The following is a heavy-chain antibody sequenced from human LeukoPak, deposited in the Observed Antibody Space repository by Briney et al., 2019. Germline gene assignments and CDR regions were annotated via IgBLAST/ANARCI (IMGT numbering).Heavy chain of an antibody. CDR2: ISSSGSTI. CDR1: GFTFSSYE. CDR3: PRGATSGGP. Sequence: GGSLRRSCAASGFTFSSYEMNWVRQAPGKGLEWISYISSSGSTIYYADSVKGRFTISRDNAKNSLYLQMSSLRAEDTAIYYCPRGATSGGPWGQGTMVTVSS. J-gene: IGHJ3*01. V-gene: IGHV3-48*03. D-gene: IGHD2-15*01.